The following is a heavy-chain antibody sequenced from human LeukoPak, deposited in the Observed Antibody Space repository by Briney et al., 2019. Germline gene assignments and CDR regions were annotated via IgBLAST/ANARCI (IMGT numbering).Heavy chain of an antibody. Sequence: GGSLRLSCAASGFTFSSYSMNWVRQAPGKGLEWVSSISSSSSYIYYADSVKGRFTISRDNAKNSLYLQMNSLRAGDTAVYYCARNLIGERGDYWGQGTLVTVSS. CDR1: GFTFSSYS. D-gene: IGHD3-10*01. CDR3: ARNLIGERGDY. CDR2: ISSSSSYI. V-gene: IGHV3-21*01. J-gene: IGHJ4*02.